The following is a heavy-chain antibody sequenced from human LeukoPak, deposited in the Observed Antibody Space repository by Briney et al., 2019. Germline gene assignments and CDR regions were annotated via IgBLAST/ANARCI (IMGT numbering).Heavy chain of an antibody. J-gene: IGHJ4*02. CDR1: GGSFSGYY. CDR2: INHSGST. V-gene: IGHV4-34*01. Sequence: SETLSLTCAVYGGSFSGYYWSWIRQPPGKGLEWIGEINHSGSTNYNPSLKSRVTISVDTSKNQFSLKLSSVTAADTAVYYCARRVSIAAAGHRGDFDYWGQGTLVTVSS. CDR3: ARRVSIAAAGHRGDFDY. D-gene: IGHD6-13*01.